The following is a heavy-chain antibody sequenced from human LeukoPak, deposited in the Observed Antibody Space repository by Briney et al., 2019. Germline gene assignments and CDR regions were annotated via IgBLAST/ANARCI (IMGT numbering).Heavy chain of an antibody. Sequence: SETLSLTCTVSGGSISSGGYYWSWIRQHPGEGLEWIGYIYYSGSTYYNPSLKSRVTISVDTSKNQFSLKLSSVTAADTAVYYCARLGGYCSSTSCYTGWFDPWGQGTLVTVSS. CDR3: ARLGGYCSSTSCYTGWFDP. V-gene: IGHV4-31*03. CDR2: IYYSGST. J-gene: IGHJ5*02. CDR1: GGSISSGGYY. D-gene: IGHD2-2*02.